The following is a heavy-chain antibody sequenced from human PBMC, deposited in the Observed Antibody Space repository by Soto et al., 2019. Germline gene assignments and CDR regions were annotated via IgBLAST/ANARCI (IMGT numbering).Heavy chain of an antibody. CDR2: FYYSGST. Sequence: QVQLQESGPGLVKPSQTLSLTCTVSGGSISSGDYYWSWIRQHPGKGLEWIGYFYYSGSTYYNPSLKSRVTISVDTSKNQFSLKLISVTAADTAVYYCARVSYSRYPHYYYFGVDVWGQGTTVTVSS. J-gene: IGHJ6*02. CDR3: ARVSYSRYPHYYYFGVDV. V-gene: IGHV4-31*03. D-gene: IGHD6-6*01. CDR1: GGSISSGDYY.